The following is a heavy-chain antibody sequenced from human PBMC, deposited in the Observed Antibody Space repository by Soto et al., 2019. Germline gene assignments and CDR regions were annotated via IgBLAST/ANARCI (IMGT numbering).Heavy chain of an antibody. CDR3: AKDPYSSPPFDP. Sequence: GGSLRLSCAASGFTFSSYGMHWVRQAPGKGLEWVAVISYDGSNKYYADSVKGRFTISRDNSKNTLYLQMNSLRAEDTAVYYCAKDPYSSPPFDPWGQGTLVTVPS. D-gene: IGHD6-13*01. CDR1: GFTFSSYG. J-gene: IGHJ5*02. V-gene: IGHV3-30*18. CDR2: ISYDGSNK.